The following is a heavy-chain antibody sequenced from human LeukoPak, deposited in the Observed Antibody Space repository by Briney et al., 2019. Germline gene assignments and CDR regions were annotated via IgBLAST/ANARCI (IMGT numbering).Heavy chain of an antibody. CDR3: ARDIGAAPSKYYYGMDV. Sequence: ASVKVSCKASGYTFTGYYMHWVRQAPGQGLEWMGWINPNSGGTNYAQKFQGRVTMTRHTSISTAYMELSRLRSDDTAVYYCARDIGAAPSKYYYGMDVCGQGTTVTVSS. CDR1: GYTFTGYY. J-gene: IGHJ6*02. V-gene: IGHV1-2*02. CDR2: INPNSGGT. D-gene: IGHD6-13*01.